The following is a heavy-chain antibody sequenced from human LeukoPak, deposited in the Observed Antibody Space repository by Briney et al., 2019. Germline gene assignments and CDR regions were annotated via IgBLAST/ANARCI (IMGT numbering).Heavy chain of an antibody. CDR3: ARGYCSGGSCYWAFDI. J-gene: IGHJ3*02. CDR2: ISSSSSDI. V-gene: IGHV3-21*04. CDR1: GFTFSNYN. Sequence: GGSLRLSCAASGFTFSNYNMNWVHQAPGKGLEWVSSISSSSSDIYYADSVKGRFTISRDNAKNSLYLQMNSLRAEDTAVFYCARGYCSGGSCYWAFDIWGQGTMVTVSS. D-gene: IGHD2-15*01.